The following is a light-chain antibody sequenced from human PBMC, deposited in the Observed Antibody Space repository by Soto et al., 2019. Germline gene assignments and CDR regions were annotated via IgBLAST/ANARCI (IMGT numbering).Light chain of an antibody. CDR1: QSISSF. CDR2: KAS. V-gene: IGKV1-5*03. Sequence: DIQMTQSPSTLSASIGDRVTITCRASQSISSFLAWYQQKPGKAPKLLIYKASSLESGVPSRFSGSGSGTDFTLTITSLQPDDFANYFCQHYNSFPLTFGGGTKVEVK. J-gene: IGKJ4*01. CDR3: QHYNSFPLT.